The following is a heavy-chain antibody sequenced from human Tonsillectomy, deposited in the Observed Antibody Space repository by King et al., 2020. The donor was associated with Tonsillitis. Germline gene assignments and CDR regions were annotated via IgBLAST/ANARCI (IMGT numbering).Heavy chain of an antibody. CDR1: GFSLSTSGVG. Sequence: TLKESGPTLVKPTQTLTLTCTFSGFSLSTSGVGVGWIRQPPGKALEWLALIYWNDDKRYSPSLKSRLTITKDTSKNQVVLTMTNMDPVDTATYYCAHRRREWEPFDYWGQGTLSPSPQ. V-gene: IGHV2-5*01. CDR2: IYWNDDK. CDR3: AHRRREWEPFDY. J-gene: IGHJ4*02. D-gene: IGHD1-26*01.